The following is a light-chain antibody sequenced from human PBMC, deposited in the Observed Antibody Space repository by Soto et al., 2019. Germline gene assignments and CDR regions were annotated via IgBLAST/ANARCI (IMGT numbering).Light chain of an antibody. J-gene: IGKJ1*01. CDR3: QQYGSTPRT. Sequence: MGLTQCPGTLSLSPGEGATLSCRASQSLTNYLAWYQHKPGQAPRLLIYGASSRATGIPDRFSGSGSGTDFTLTIRRLEPEDFAVYYCQQYGSTPRTFGQGPKVDIK. CDR2: GAS. CDR1: QSLTNY. V-gene: IGKV3-20*01.